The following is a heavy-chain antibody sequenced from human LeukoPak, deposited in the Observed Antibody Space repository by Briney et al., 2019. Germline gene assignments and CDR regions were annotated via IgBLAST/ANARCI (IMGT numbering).Heavy chain of an antibody. V-gene: IGHV4-61*02. CDR2: IYTSGST. J-gene: IGHJ3*02. CDR1: GGSISSGSYY. Sequence: SETLSLTCTVSGGSISSGSYYWSWIRQPAGKGLEWIGRIYTSGSTNYNPSLKSRVTISVDTSKNQFSLKPSSVTAADTAVYYCARDQAYYDSSGYYMDAFDIWGQGTMVTVSS. D-gene: IGHD3-22*01. CDR3: ARDQAYYDSSGYYMDAFDI.